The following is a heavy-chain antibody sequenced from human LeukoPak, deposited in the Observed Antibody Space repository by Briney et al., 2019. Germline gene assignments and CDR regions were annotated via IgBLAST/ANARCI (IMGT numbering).Heavy chain of an antibody. Sequence: PGGSLRLSCAASGFTFSSYAMTWVRQTPGKGLEWVSTISGANHNTYYADSVQGRFTISRDNSKNTLYLQMNSLRAEDTAVYSCAKAFVAFCSRDVCSGGLRPSPIDYWGQGILVTVSS. CDR3: AKAFVAFCSRDVCSGGLRPSPIDY. CDR2: ISGANHNT. CDR1: GFTFSSYA. V-gene: IGHV3-23*01. J-gene: IGHJ4*02. D-gene: IGHD3-16*01.